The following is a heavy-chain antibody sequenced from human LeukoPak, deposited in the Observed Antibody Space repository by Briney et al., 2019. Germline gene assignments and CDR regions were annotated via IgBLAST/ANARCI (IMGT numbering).Heavy chain of an antibody. CDR1: GGSISSYY. J-gene: IGHJ4*02. V-gene: IGHV4-39*01. CDR3: ARHGYSGSYPYY. D-gene: IGHD1-26*01. Sequence: SETLSLTCTVSGGSISSYYWGWIRQPPGKGLEWIGSIYYSGSTYYNPSLKSRVTISVDTSKNQFSLKLSSVTAADTAVYYCARHGYSGSYPYYWGQGTLVTVSS. CDR2: IYYSGST.